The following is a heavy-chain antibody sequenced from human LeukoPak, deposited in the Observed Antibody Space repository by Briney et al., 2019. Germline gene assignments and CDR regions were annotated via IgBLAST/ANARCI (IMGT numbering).Heavy chain of an antibody. CDR1: GFTFSRYG. J-gene: IGHJ6*03. CDR3: AKDSDILYLNYMDV. Sequence: GRSLRLSCAASGFTFSRYGMHWVRQAPGKGLEWVAVISYDGSNKYYADSVKGRFTISRDNSKNMLYLQMNSLRAEDTAVYYCAKDSDILYLNYMDVWGKGTTVTISS. D-gene: IGHD3-9*01. CDR2: ISYDGSNK. V-gene: IGHV3-30*18.